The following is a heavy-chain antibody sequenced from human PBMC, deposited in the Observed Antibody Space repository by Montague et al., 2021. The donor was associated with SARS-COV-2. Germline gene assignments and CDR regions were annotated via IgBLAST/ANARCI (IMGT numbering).Heavy chain of an antibody. Sequence: SETLSLTSTVSGGSISSSSYYWGWIRQPPGKGLEWIGNIDDSGSTNYXRSVKSRVTISVDTSKNQFSLKLSAVTAADTAVYYCARENTVTTFGGPYYIDSWGQGTLVTVSA. V-gene: IGHV4-39*07. D-gene: IGHD4-17*01. J-gene: IGHJ4*02. CDR3: ARENTVTTFGGPYYIDS. CDR1: GGSISSSSYY. CDR2: IDDSGST.